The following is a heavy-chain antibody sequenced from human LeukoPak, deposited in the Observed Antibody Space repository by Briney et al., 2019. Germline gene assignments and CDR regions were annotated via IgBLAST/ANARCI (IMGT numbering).Heavy chain of an antibody. CDR2: ISNYNGNT. Sequence: ASVKVSCKASGYTFTNYDISWVRQAPGQGLEWMGWISNYNGNTNYAQRLQGRVTLTTDTSASTAYMELRSLRSDDTAVYYCARGGYNKGYDYWGQGTLVTVSS. D-gene: IGHD5-18*01. V-gene: IGHV1-18*01. CDR1: GYTFTNYD. CDR3: ARGGYNKGYDY. J-gene: IGHJ4*02.